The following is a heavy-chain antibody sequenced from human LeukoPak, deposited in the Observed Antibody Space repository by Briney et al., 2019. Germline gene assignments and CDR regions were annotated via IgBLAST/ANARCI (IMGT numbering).Heavy chain of an antibody. Sequence: PGGSLRLSCAASGFGFSNSWMYWIRQVPGQGLVWVSRISSDGTSTSYADSVKGRFTISRDNANNTLSLQMNSLRVDDTAVYYCARGGSLGGAPPAEYFQHWGQGTLVTVSS. D-gene: IGHD3-10*01. CDR1: GFGFSNSW. CDR3: ARGGSLGGAPPAEYFQH. J-gene: IGHJ1*01. CDR2: ISSDGTST. V-gene: IGHV3-74*01.